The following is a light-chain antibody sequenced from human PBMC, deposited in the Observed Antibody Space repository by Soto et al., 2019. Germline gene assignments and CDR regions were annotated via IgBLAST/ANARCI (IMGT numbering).Light chain of an antibody. Sequence: EIVLTQSPATLSLSPGERATLSCRASQSVTSYLVWYQQKPGQAPRLLIYDASNRATGIPARFTGSGSGTDFILTISSLEPEDFAVYYCQHRYNWPFTFGQGTRLEIK. V-gene: IGKV3-11*01. CDR2: DAS. CDR3: QHRYNWPFT. CDR1: QSVTSY. J-gene: IGKJ5*01.